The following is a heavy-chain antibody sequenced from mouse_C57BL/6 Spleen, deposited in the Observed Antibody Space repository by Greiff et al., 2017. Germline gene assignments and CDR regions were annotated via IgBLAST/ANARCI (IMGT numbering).Heavy chain of an antibody. J-gene: IGHJ2*01. CDR1: GYTFTDYN. CDR3: ARRGSVYDGYYGYFDY. V-gene: IGHV1-18*01. Sequence: EVQLQQSGPELVKPGASVKIPCKASGYTFTDYNMDWVKQSHGKSLEWIGDINPNNGGTIYNQKFKGKATLTVDKSSSTAYMELRSLTSEDTAVYYCARRGSVYDGYYGYFDYWGQGTTLTVSS. D-gene: IGHD2-3*01. CDR2: INPNNGGT.